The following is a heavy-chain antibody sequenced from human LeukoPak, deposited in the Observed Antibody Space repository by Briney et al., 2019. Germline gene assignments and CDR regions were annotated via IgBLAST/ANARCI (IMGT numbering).Heavy chain of an antibody. CDR3: ARDTTYYYGSGSYLNY. J-gene: IGHJ4*02. D-gene: IGHD3-10*01. CDR2: ISSSSSKI. CDR1: GFTFSRYS. V-gene: IGHV3-21*05. Sequence: GGSLRLSCAASGFTFSRYSMNWVRQAPGKGLECVSYISSSSSKIYYADSVKGRFPISRDNARNSLYLKLNSLRAEDTAVYYCARDTTYYYGSGSYLNYWGQGTLVTVSS.